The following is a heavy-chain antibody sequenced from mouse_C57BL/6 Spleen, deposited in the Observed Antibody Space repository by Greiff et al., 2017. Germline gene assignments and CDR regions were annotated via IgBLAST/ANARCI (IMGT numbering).Heavy chain of an antibody. CDR1: GYAFSSSW. CDR3: ARSGGSYGSSSYYAMDY. J-gene: IGHJ4*01. D-gene: IGHD1-1*01. CDR2: IYPGDGDT. V-gene: IGHV1-82*01. Sequence: QVQLQPSGPELVKPGASVQISCKASGYAFSSSWMNWVKQRPGKGLEWIGRIYPGDGDTNYNGKFTGKATLTADKSSSTAYMQRSSLPSEDSAVCLCARSGGSYGSSSYYAMDYWGQGTSVTVAS.